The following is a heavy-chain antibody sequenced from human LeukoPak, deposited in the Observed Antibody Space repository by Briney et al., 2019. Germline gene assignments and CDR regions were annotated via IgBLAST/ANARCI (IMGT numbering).Heavy chain of an antibody. CDR3: ARGIVVVPAAPFDY. CDR2: IYYSGST. CDR1: GGSISSSSYY. D-gene: IGHD2-2*01. Sequence: PSETLSLTCTVSGGSISSSSYYWGWIRQPPGKGLEWIGSIYYSGSTYYNPSLKSRVTISVDTSKNQFSLKLSSVTAADTAVYYCARGIVVVPAAPFDYWGQGTLVTVSS. J-gene: IGHJ4*02. V-gene: IGHV4-39*01.